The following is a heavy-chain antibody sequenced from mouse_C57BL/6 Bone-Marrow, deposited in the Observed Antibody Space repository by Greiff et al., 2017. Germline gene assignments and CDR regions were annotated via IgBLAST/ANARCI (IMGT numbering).Heavy chain of an antibody. CDR1: GYTFTSYR. CDR2: IYPGSGST. Sequence: QVQLQQPGAELVKPGASVKMSCKASGYTFTSYRITWVKQRPGQGLEWIGDIYPGSGSTNYNEKFKSKATLTVDTSSSTAYMQLSSLTSEDSAVYYCARRGIYYAMDYWGQGTSVTVSS. J-gene: IGHJ4*01. V-gene: IGHV1-55*01. CDR3: ARRGIYYAMDY.